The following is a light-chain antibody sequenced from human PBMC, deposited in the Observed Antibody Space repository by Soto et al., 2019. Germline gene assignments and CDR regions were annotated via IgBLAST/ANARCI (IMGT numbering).Light chain of an antibody. CDR2: WAS. CDR1: QSVLYSSNNKNY. CDR3: QQYYSTPPT. J-gene: IGKJ3*01. V-gene: IGKV4-1*01. Sequence: DIVLTQSPDSLAVSLGERATINCKSSQSVLYSSNNKNYLAWYQQKPGQPPKLLIYWASTRESGVPDRFSGSRSGTDFTLTISSLQAEDVAVYYCQQYYSTPPTFGPGTKVDIK.